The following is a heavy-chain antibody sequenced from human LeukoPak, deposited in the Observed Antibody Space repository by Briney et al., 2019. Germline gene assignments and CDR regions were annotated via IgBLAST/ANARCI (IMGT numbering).Heavy chain of an antibody. V-gene: IGHV3-23*01. CDR3: AKDRVPTEYFQH. D-gene: IGHD6-6*01. CDR2: ISGSGGST. CDR1: GFTFSSYA. Sequence: GGSLTLSCPASGFTFSSYAMSWVRQAPGKGLEWVSAISGSGGSTYYADSVKGRFTISRDNSKHTLYLQMNSLRAEDTAVYYCAKDRVPTEYFQHWGQGTLVTVSS. J-gene: IGHJ1*01.